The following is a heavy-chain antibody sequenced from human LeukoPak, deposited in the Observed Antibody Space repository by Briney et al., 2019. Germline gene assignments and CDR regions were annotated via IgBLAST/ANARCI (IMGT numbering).Heavy chain of an antibody. CDR1: GFTFSSYA. V-gene: IGHV3-23*01. Sequence: PGGSLRLSCAASGFTFSSYAVNWVRQAPGKGLECVSVISGSGSSTNYADSVKGRFTISRDNSKNTLYLQMNSLRDEDTAAYYCAKDRRTITTRCAFDIWGQGTMVSISS. CDR2: ISGSGSST. CDR3: AKDRRTITTRCAFDI. D-gene: IGHD3-10*01. J-gene: IGHJ3*02.